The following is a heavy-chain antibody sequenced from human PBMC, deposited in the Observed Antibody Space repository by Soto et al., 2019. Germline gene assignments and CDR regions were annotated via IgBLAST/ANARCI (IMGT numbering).Heavy chain of an antibody. V-gene: IGHV3-30*18. D-gene: IGHD3-3*01. CDR3: AKDLSGYDFWSGYFGAYYYYGMDV. J-gene: IGHJ6*02. CDR1: GFTFSSYG. CDR2: ISYDGSNK. Sequence: QVQLVESGGGVVQPGRSLRLSCAASGFTFSSYGMHWVRQAPGKGLEWVAVISYDGSNKYYADSVKGRFTISRDNSKNTLYLQMNSLRAEDTAVYYCAKDLSGYDFWSGYFGAYYYYGMDVWGQGTTVTVSS.